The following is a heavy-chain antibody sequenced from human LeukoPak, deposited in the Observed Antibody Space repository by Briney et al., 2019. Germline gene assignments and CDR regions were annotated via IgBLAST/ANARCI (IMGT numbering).Heavy chain of an antibody. Sequence: SETLSLTCTVSGGSINNYFWSWIRQPPGKGLECIGYIYYSDSTNYNPSLKSRVTVSVDTSKNQFSLKVSSVTAADTAVYYCARDLYSSRTNDAFVIWGQGTMVTVSS. V-gene: IGHV4-59*12. CDR3: ARDLYSSRTNDAFVI. CDR1: GGSINNYF. CDR2: IYYSDST. J-gene: IGHJ3*02. D-gene: IGHD6-13*01.